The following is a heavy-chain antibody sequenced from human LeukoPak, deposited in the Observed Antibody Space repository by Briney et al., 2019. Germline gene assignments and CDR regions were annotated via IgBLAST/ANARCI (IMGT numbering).Heavy chain of an antibody. CDR3: VTDYYDSSGYYRRPFDY. D-gene: IGHD3-22*01. CDR1: GGTFSSYA. V-gene: IGHV1-69*04. Sequence: SVKVSCKASGGTFSSYAISLVRQAPGQGLEWMGRIIPILGIANYAQKFQGRVTITADKSTSTAYMELSSLRSEDTAVYYCVTDYYDSSGYYRRPFDYWGQGTLVTVSS. CDR2: IIPILGIA. J-gene: IGHJ4*02.